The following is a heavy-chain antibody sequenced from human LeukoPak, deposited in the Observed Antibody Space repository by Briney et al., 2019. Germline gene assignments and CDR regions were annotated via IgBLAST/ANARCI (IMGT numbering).Heavy chain of an antibody. CDR3: ARSLWPEDY. D-gene: IGHD2-21*01. J-gene: IGHJ4*02. Sequence: GGSLRLSCEASGFTFSSYAMSWVRQAPGKGLEWVANIRQGGSERKYVDSVKGGFTISRDDAKASVYLQMNSLRVEDTAVYYCARSLWPEDYWGQGTLVTVSS. CDR1: GFTFSSYA. CDR2: IRQGGSER. V-gene: IGHV3-7*01.